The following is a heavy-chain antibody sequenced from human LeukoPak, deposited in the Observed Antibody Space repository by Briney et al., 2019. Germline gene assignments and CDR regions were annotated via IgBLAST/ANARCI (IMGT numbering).Heavy chain of an antibody. CDR3: ARDVVRGVVDY. Sequence: GGSLRLSCAVSGFTFSSYAMSWVRQVPGRGPEWVANVNRDGSETYYLDSVKGRFTISRDNAKNSLYLQMNSLRAEDTAVYYCARDVVRGVVDYWGQGTLVTVSS. V-gene: IGHV3-7*03. D-gene: IGHD3-10*01. CDR1: GFTFSSYA. J-gene: IGHJ4*02. CDR2: VNRDGSET.